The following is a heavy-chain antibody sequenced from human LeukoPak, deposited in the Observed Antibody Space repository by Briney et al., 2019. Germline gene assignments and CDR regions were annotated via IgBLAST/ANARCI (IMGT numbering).Heavy chain of an antibody. J-gene: IGHJ4*02. V-gene: IGHV1-24*01. CDR2: FDPEDGET. D-gene: IGHD3-16*01. CDR1: GYTLTELS. CDR3: GRVMNGLDCRRMSCYLFDY. Sequence: GASVKVSCKVSGYTLTELSMHWVRQAPGKGLEWMGGFDPEDGETIYAQKFQGRLTMTTDTSTTTAYMELRSLRSDDTAVYYCGRVMNGLDCRRMSCYLFDYWGQGALVTVSS.